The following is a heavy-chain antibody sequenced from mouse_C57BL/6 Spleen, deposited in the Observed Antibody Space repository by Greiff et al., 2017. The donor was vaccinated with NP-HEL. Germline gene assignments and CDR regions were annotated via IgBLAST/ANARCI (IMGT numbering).Heavy chain of an antibody. D-gene: IGHD2-5*01. V-gene: IGHV1-74*01. J-gene: IGHJ4*01. CDR3: AIARSNAYAMDY. CDR1: GYTFTSYW. Sequence: QVQLKQPGAELVKPGASVKVSCKASGYTFTSYWMHWVKQRPGQGLEWIGRIHPSDSDTNYNQKFKGKATLTVDKSSSTAYMQLSSLTSEDSAVYYCAIARSNAYAMDYWGQGTSVTVSS. CDR2: IHPSDSDT.